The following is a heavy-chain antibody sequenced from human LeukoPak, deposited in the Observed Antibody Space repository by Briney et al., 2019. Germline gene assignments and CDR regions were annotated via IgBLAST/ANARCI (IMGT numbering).Heavy chain of an antibody. CDR3: ARDSGREAYSGSYWGVYYFAY. Sequence: ASVKVSCKASGYTFTSYAMNWVRQAPGQGLEWMGWINTNTGNPTYAQGFTGRFVFSLDTSVSTAYLQISSLKAEDTAVYYCARDSGREAYSGSYWGVYYFAYWGQGPLVTVSS. J-gene: IGHJ4*02. V-gene: IGHV7-4-1*02. D-gene: IGHD1-26*01. CDR1: GYTFTSYA. CDR2: INTNTGNP.